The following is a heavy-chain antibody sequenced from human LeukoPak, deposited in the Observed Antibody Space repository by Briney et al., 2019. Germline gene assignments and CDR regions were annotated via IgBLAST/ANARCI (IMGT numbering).Heavy chain of an antibody. CDR2: IKGDGSEK. V-gene: IGHV3-7*01. D-gene: IGHD6-19*01. CDR3: VRQAGVS. Sequence: GGSLRLSCAASGSTFSSYAMSWVRQAPGKGLECVANIKGDGSEKNYVDSVKGRFTISRDNAKNSLYLQMNSLRAEDTAVYYCVRQAGVSWGQGTLVTVSS. J-gene: IGHJ5*02. CDR1: GSTFSSYA.